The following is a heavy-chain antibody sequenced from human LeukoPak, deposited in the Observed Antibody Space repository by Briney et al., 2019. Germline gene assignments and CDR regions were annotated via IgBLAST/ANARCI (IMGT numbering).Heavy chain of an antibody. D-gene: IGHD3-9*01. V-gene: IGHV3-53*01. Sequence: GGSLRLSCAASGFIVSNNYMTWVRQAPGKGLEWASIIHSDGNTYYADSVRGRFTVSRDNSKNTVSLEMNSLRAEDTAMYYCVSHSDPLTTYSFDYWGQGTRVTVSS. CDR1: GFIVSNNY. J-gene: IGHJ4*02. CDR2: IHSDGNT. CDR3: VSHSDPLTTYSFDY.